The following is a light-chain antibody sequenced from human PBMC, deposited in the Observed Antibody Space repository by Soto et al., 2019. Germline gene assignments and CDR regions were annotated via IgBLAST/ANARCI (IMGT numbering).Light chain of an antibody. V-gene: IGKV1-39*01. J-gene: IGKJ1*01. Sequence: DIQMTQSPSSLSASVGDRVAITCRASQSISNFLNWYQQKPGKAPKFLIYAASSLHSGVPSRFSGSGSGTDFTLTISSLQPEDFATYYCQQSYSTPRTFGQGTKVEIK. CDR3: QQSYSTPRT. CDR2: AAS. CDR1: QSISNF.